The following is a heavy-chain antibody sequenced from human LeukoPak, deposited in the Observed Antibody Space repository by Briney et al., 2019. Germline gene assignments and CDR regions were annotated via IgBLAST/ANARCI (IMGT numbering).Heavy chain of an antibody. J-gene: IGHJ6*02. CDR2: ISAYNGNT. Sequence: RASVKVSCKASGYTFTSYGISWVRQAPGQGLEWMGWISAYNGNTNYAQKLQGRVTMTTDTSTSTAYMELRSLRSDDTAVYYCARDTDYGDYDPYGMDVWGQGTRSPSP. D-gene: IGHD4-17*01. CDR3: ARDTDYGDYDPYGMDV. CDR1: GYTFTSYG. V-gene: IGHV1-18*01.